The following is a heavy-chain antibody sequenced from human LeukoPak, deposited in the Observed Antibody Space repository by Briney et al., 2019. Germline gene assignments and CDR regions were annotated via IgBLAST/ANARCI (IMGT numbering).Heavy chain of an antibody. CDR2: INHSGST. D-gene: IGHD3-22*01. CDR1: GGSFSGYY. Sequence: SETLSLTCAVYGGSFSGYYWSWIRQPPRKGLEWIGEINHSGSTNYNPSLKSRVTISVDTSKNQFSLKLSSVTAADTAVYYCARGSTPMIVRDFYFDYWGQGTLVTVSS. CDR3: ARGSTPMIVRDFYFDY. V-gene: IGHV4-34*01. J-gene: IGHJ4*02.